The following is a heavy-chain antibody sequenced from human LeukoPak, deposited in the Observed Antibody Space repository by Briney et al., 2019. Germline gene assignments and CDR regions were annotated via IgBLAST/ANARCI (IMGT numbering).Heavy chain of an antibody. V-gene: IGHV4-34*01. CDR1: GGSFSGYY. CDR3: ASYYYGSGSGGAFDI. D-gene: IGHD3-10*01. Sequence: SETLSLTCAVYGGSFSGYYWSWIRQPPGKGLEWIGEINHSGSTNYNPSLKSRVTISVDTSKNQFSLKLSSVTAADTAVYYCASYYYGSGSGGAFDIWGQGTMVTVSS. CDR2: INHSGST. J-gene: IGHJ3*02.